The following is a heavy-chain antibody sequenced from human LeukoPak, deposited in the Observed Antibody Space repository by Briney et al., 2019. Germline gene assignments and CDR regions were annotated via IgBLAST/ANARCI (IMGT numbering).Heavy chain of an antibody. J-gene: IGHJ2*01. CDR1: GFTFSTYA. CDR2: TGRHT. Sequence: GGSLRLSCAASGFTFSTYAMSWVRQAPGKGLEWVSSTGRHTNYADSVEGRFTISRDNSKSTLYLQMDSLRAEDTGLYYCAKGGLRLESGYFDLWGRGTLVTVSS. D-gene: IGHD1-1*01. CDR3: AKGGLRLESGYFDL. V-gene: IGHV3-23*01.